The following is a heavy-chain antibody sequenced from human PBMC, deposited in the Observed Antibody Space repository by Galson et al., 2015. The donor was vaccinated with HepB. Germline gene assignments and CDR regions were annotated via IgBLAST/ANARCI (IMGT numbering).Heavy chain of an antibody. Sequence: SLRLSCAASGFTFSSYAMSWVRQAPGKGLEWVSAISGSGGSTYYADSVKGRFTISRDNSKNTLYLQMNSLRAEDTAVYYCAKESAPPIYYYDSTFYGDFDYWGQGTLVTVSS. CDR1: GFTFSSYA. D-gene: IGHD3-22*01. CDR3: AKESAPPIYYYDSTFYGDFDY. J-gene: IGHJ4*02. V-gene: IGHV3-23*01. CDR2: ISGSGGST.